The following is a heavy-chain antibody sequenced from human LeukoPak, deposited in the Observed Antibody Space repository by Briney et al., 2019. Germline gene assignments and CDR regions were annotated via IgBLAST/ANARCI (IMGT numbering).Heavy chain of an antibody. CDR1: GFTFTNYW. D-gene: IGHD3-22*01. V-gene: IGHV3-7*01. J-gene: IGHJ3*02. CDR3: ARDDTHYDTSGSFYDVFDI. CDR2: IRRVGSEQ. Sequence: GGSLRLSCAASGFTFTNYWMSWVRPAPGRGVEWVSNIRRVGSEQHYVDSVKGRFTISRDNAKNSLYLQMNSLRVEDTAVYYCARDDTHYDTSGSFYDVFDIWGQGTMVTVSS.